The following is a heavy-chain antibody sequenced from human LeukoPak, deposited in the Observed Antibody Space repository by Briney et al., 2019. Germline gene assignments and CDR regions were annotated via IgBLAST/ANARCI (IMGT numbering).Heavy chain of an antibody. CDR1: GFTFSSYW. CDR2: IKQDGSEK. D-gene: IGHD2-15*01. V-gene: IGHV3-7*01. CDR3: ARAQTVYCSGGSGSILGDYYYYMDV. J-gene: IGHJ6*03. Sequence: GGSLRLSCAASGFTFSSYWMSWVRQAPGKGLEWVANIKQDGSEKYYVDSVKGRFTISRDNAKNSLYLQMNSLRAEDTAVYYCARAQTVYCSGGSGSILGDYYYYMDVWGKGTTVTVSS.